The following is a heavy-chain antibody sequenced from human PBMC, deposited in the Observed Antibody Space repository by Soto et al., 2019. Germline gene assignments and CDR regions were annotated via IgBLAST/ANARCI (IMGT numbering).Heavy chain of an antibody. D-gene: IGHD1-7*01. Sequence: QVQLVQSGAEVKKPGASVKVSCKASGYTFTGYYMHWVRQAPGQGLEWMGWINPNSGGTNYAQKFQGRVTMTRDTSISTAYMELSRLRSDDTAVYYCARLGGSKYNWNYKISGTNWFDPWGQGTLVTVSS. CDR3: ARLGGSKYNWNYKISGTNWFDP. CDR2: INPNSGGT. J-gene: IGHJ5*02. CDR1: GYTFTGYY. V-gene: IGHV1-2*02.